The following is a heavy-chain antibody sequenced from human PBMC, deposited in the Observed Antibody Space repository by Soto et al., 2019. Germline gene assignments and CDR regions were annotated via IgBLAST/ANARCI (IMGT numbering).Heavy chain of an antibody. CDR1: GFTFSSYA. CDR2: ISGSGGST. Sequence: EVQLLESGGGLVQPGGSLRLSGAASGFTFSSYAMRWVRQAPGKGLEGGSAISGSGGSTYYADSVKGRFTISRDNSKNTLYLQMNSLRAEDTAVYYCARRGSGSYYDYWGQGTLVTVSS. J-gene: IGHJ4*02. D-gene: IGHD1-26*01. V-gene: IGHV3-23*01. CDR3: ARRGSGSYYDY.